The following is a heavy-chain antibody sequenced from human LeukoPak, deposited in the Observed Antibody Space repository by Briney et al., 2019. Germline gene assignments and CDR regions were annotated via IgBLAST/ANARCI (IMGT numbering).Heavy chain of an antibody. D-gene: IGHD4-17*01. CDR1: GYRFTSYW. CDR3: ARQGHYGDYVVEGWFDP. Sequence: GESLKISLKGSGYRFTSYWIGWGRPMPGKGLEWMGIIYPGDSDTRYSPSFQGQVTISADKSISTAYLQWSSLKASDTAMYYCARQGHYGDYVVEGWFDPWGQGTLVTVPS. J-gene: IGHJ5*02. CDR2: IYPGDSDT. V-gene: IGHV5-51*01.